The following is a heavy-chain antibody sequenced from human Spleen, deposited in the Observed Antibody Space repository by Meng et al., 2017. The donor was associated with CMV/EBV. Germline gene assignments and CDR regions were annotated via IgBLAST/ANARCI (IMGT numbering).Heavy chain of an antibody. CDR2: ISYDGITK. CDR3: ARVPYRSSSGEYFYYHGMDV. J-gene: IGHJ6*02. V-gene: IGHV3-30-3*01. D-gene: IGHD6-6*01. Sequence: GGSLRLSCAASGFTFSTYSMHWVRQAPGKGLEWVAVISYDGITKYYADSVKGRFTISRDNSKNTLYLEMTSPRPEDTAVYYCARVPYRSSSGEYFYYHGMDVWGQGTTVTVSS. CDR1: GFTFSTYS.